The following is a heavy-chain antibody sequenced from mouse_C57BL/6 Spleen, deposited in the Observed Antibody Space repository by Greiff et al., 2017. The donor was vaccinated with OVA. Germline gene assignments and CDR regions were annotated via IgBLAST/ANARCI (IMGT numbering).Heavy chain of an antibody. D-gene: IGHD1-1*01. V-gene: IGHV4-1*01. CDR3: AKVSIYYYGSSPYYYAMDY. Sequence: EADGVDFSRYWMCWVRRAPGKGLEWIGEINPDSSTINYAPSLKDKFIISRDNAKNTLYLQMSKVRSEDTALYYCAKVSIYYYGSSPYYYAMDYWGQGTSVTVSS. J-gene: IGHJ4*01. CDR2: INPDSSTI. CDR1: GVDFSRYW.